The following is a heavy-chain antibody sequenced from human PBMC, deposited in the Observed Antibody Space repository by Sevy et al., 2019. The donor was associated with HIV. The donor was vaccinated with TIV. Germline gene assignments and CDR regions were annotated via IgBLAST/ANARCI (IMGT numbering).Heavy chain of an antibody. V-gene: IGHV3-7*03. CDR2: IKQDGSEK. D-gene: IGHD4-4*01. CDR1: GFTFSSYW. Sequence: GGSLRLSCAASGFTFSSYWMSWVRQAPGKGLEWVANIKQDGSEKYYVDSVKGRFTISRDNAKNSLYLQMNGLRAEDTAVYYCARSREAPTVTTRFWYYYYGMDVWGQGTTVTVSS. CDR3: ARSREAPTVTTRFWYYYYGMDV. J-gene: IGHJ6*02.